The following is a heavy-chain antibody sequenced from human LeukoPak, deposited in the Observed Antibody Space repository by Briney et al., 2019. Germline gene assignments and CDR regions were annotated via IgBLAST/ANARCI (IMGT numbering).Heavy chain of an antibody. J-gene: IGHJ4*02. D-gene: IGHD3-3*01. Sequence: GGSLRLSCAASGFTFSSYGMHWVRQAPGKGLEWVAVIWYDGSNKYYADSVKGRFTISRDNSKNTLYLQMNSLRAEDTAVYYCARDPGFWSGYSDYWGQGTLVTVSS. V-gene: IGHV3-33*01. CDR2: IWYDGSNK. CDR1: GFTFSSYG. CDR3: ARDPGFWSGYSDY.